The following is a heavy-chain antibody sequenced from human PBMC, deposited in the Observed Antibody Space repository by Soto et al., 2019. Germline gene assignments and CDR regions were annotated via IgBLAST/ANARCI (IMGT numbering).Heavy chain of an antibody. Sequence: EVQLLESGGGLVQPGGSLTLSCAASGFTFGTYALSWVRQAPGKGLEWVSAISANGGRAYYADSVKGRFTISRDNSWNTVYLQMSSLSAGGTAIYYCAKDINTPGTNVIFDSWGQGTLVTVSS. J-gene: IGHJ4*02. D-gene: IGHD1-7*01. CDR2: ISANGGRA. V-gene: IGHV3-23*01. CDR1: GFTFGTYA. CDR3: AKDINTPGTNVIFDS.